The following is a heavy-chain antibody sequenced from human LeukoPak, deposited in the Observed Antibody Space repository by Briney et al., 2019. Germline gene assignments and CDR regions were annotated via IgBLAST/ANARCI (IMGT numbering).Heavy chain of an antibody. CDR3: GRGSEGGKWLDY. J-gene: IGHJ4*02. D-gene: IGHD3-22*01. CDR2: INPNSGGT. Sequence: ASVKVSCKASGYTFTGSYIHWVRQAPGQGLEWMGWINPNSGGTNYGQKFQGRVTMIWDTSINTAYMDLSRLTSDDTAIYYCGRGSEGGKWLDYWGQGTLVTVSS. CDR1: GYTFTGSY. V-gene: IGHV1-2*02.